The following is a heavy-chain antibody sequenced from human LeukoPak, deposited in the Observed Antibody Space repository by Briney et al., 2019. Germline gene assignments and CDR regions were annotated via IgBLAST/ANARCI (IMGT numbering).Heavy chain of an antibody. J-gene: IGHJ6*02. D-gene: IGHD3-10*01. CDR2: INPNSGGT. Sequence: ASVKVSCKASGYTFTGYYMHWVRQAPGQGLEWMGWINPNSGGTNYAQKFQGWVTMTRDTSISTAYMELSRLRSDDTAVYYCAREAVPYYYYYGMDVWGQGTTVTVS. CDR3: AREAVPYYYYYGMDV. CDR1: GYTFTGYY. V-gene: IGHV1-2*04.